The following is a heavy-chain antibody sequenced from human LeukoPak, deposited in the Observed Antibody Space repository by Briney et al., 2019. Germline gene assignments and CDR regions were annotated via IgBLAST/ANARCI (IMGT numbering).Heavy chain of an antibody. CDR1: GGSISSSSYY. V-gene: IGHV4-39*01. CDR3: ARHGDIVVVPAAGFDY. Sequence: KPSETLSLTCTVSGGSISSSSYYWGWIRQPPGKGLEWIGNIYYSGSTYYNPSLKSRVTISVDTSKNQFSLKLSSVTAADTAVYYCARHGDIVVVPAAGFDYWGQGTLVTVSS. J-gene: IGHJ4*02. CDR2: IYYSGST. D-gene: IGHD2-2*01.